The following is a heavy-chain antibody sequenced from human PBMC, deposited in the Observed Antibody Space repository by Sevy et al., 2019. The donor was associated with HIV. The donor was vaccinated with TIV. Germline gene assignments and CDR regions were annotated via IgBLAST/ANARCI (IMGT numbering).Heavy chain of an antibody. J-gene: IGHJ4*02. CDR2: IYYSGST. CDR1: GGSISSSSYY. D-gene: IGHD3-22*01. V-gene: IGHV4-39*01. Sequence: SEILSLTCTVSGGSISSSSYYWGWIRQPPGKGLEWIGSIYYSGSTYYNPSLKSRVTISVDTSKNQFSLKLSSVTAADTAVYYCARADYYDSSGYYYVPLFDYWGQGTLVTVSS. CDR3: ARADYYDSSGYYYVPLFDY.